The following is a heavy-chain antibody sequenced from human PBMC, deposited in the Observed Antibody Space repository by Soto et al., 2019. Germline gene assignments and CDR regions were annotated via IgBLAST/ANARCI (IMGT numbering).Heavy chain of an antibody. J-gene: IGHJ3*01. CDR3: ARGRFNSFDF. CDR2: TYYRSQWYY. Sequence: SQTLSLTCGISGDSVSSNIDAWNWIRQSPSRGLEWLGRTYYRSQWYYEYAPSVRSRITINPDTSKNQYSLQLNYVTPEDTDVYYCARGRFNSFDFWGQGTMVTVSS. D-gene: IGHD3-3*01. V-gene: IGHV6-1*01. CDR1: GDSVSSNIDA.